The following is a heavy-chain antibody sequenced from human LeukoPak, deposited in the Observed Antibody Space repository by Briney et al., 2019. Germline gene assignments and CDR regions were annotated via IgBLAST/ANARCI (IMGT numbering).Heavy chain of an antibody. Sequence: SQTLSLTCTVSGGSISSGSYYWSWIRQPAGKGLEWIGRIYTSGSTNYNPSLKSRVTISVDTSKNQFSLKLSSVTAADAAVYYCARVTAYGALGKVDYWGQGTLVTVSS. V-gene: IGHV4-61*02. J-gene: IGHJ4*02. CDR1: GGSISSGSYY. CDR3: ARVTAYGALGKVDY. D-gene: IGHD4-17*01. CDR2: IYTSGST.